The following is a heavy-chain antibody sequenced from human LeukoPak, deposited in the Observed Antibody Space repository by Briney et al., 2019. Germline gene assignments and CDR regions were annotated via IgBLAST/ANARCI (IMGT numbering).Heavy chain of an antibody. CDR1: GGSISSSSYY. CDR3: ARRIAVAGHYFDY. Sequence: PSETLSLTCTVSGGSISSSSYYWDWIRQPPGKELEWIGSIYYSGSTYYNRSLKSRVTISVDTSKNQFSLKLSSVTAADTAVYYCARRIAVAGHYFDYWGQGTLVTVSS. V-gene: IGHV4-39*01. J-gene: IGHJ4*02. D-gene: IGHD6-19*01. CDR2: IYYSGST.